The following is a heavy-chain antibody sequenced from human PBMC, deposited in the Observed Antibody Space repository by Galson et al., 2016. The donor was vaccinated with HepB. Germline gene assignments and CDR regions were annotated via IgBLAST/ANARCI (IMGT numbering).Heavy chain of an antibody. Sequence: TLSLTCTVSGGSISSSSYYWGWIRQPPGKGLEWIGSIYYSGSTYYNPSLKSRFTISVDTSKNQFSLKLSSVTAADTAVYYCARGDDILTGTYYFDYWGQGTLVTVSS. CDR1: GGSISSSSYY. V-gene: IGHV4-39*07. CDR2: IYYSGST. J-gene: IGHJ4*02. CDR3: ARGDDILTGTYYFDY. D-gene: IGHD3-9*01.